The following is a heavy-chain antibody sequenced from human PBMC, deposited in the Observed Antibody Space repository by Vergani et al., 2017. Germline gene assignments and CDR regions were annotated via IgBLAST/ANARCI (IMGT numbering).Heavy chain of an antibody. CDR2: ISAYNGNT. J-gene: IGHJ6*04. V-gene: IGHV1-18*01. CDR1: GYTFTSYA. CDR3: AIELGYSSSWFRMDV. Sequence: QVQLVQSGAEVKKPGASVKVSCKASGYTFTSYAITWVRQAPGQGLEWMGWISAYNGNTNYAQKLQGRVTMTTDTSTSTAYMELRSLISEDTAVYYCAIELGYSSSWFRMDVWGKGTTVTVSS. D-gene: IGHD6-13*01.